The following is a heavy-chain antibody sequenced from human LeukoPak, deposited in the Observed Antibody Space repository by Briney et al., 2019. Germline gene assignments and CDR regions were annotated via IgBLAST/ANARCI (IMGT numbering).Heavy chain of an antibody. CDR2: ISSNGGST. V-gene: IGHV3-64*01. J-gene: IGHJ6*03. D-gene: IGHD3-10*01. CDR1: GFTFSSYA. CDR3: AKDGDGSGSLYYYYYMDV. Sequence: GGSLRLSCAASGFTFSSYAMHWVRQAPGKGLEYVSAISSNGGSTYYANSVKGRFTISRDNSKNTLYLQMGSLRAEDMAVYYCAKDGDGSGSLYYYYYMDVWGKGTTVTISS.